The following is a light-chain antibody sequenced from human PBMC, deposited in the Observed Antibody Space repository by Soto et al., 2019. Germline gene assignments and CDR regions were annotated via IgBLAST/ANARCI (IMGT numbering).Light chain of an antibody. J-gene: IGLJ2*01. CDR1: SSNIGAGYD. Sequence: QSVLTQPPSVSGAPGQRVTISCTGSSSNIGAGYDVHWYQQLPGTAPKLLLHGNSNRPSGVPDRFSGSKSGTSASLAITGLRAEDEADWCGQSCVSRLGGYVVFGGGTQVPVL. CDR3: QSCVSRLGGYVV. CDR2: GNS. V-gene: IGLV1-40*01.